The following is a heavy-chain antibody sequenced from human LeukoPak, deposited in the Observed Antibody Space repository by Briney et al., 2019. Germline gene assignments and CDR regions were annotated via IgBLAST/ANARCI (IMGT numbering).Heavy chain of an antibody. CDR2: ISYDGTKT. CDR3: AKDNGKWDFLALFDH. D-gene: IGHD1-14*01. V-gene: IGHV3-30*18. J-gene: IGHJ4*02. Sequence: GGSLRLSCAASEFTFSRYAMHWVRKAPGKGLEWLAIISYDGTKTYYADSVKGRFTISRDNSKNILYLQMNSPRTEDTGLYYCAKDNGKWDFLALFDHWGQGAHVIVS. CDR1: EFTFSRYA.